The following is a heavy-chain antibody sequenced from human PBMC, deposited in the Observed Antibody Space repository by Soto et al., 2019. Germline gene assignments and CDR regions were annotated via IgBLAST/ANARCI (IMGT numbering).Heavy chain of an antibody. Sequence: SVKVSCKASGGTFSSYAISWVRQAPGQGLEWMGGIIPIFGTANYAQKFQGRVTITADESTSTAYMELGSLRSEDTAVYYCARDDCSSTSCYFGFYYYYGMDVWGQGTTVTVSS. J-gene: IGHJ6*02. V-gene: IGHV1-69*13. CDR3: ARDDCSSTSCYFGFYYYYGMDV. CDR1: GGTFSSYA. D-gene: IGHD2-2*01. CDR2: IIPIFGTA.